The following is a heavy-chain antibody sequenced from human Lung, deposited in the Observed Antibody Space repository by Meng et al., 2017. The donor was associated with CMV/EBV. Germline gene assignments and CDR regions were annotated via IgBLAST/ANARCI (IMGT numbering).Heavy chain of an antibody. D-gene: IGHD6-6*01. CDR1: GFTFSCYS. J-gene: IGHJ6*02. Sequence: SXAASGFTFSCYSMIWVRQAPGKGLEWVSVIYSADRAYYADSVRGRFTISRDISKNTVYLQMLNLRAEDAAMYYCARPLAIRPMLGYYYGLDVWXQGTXVTVAS. V-gene: IGHV3-53*01. CDR3: ARPLAIRPMLGYYYGLDV. CDR2: IYSADRA.